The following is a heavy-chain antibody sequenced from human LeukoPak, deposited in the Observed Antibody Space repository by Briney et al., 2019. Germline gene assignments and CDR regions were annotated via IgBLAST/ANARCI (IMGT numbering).Heavy chain of an antibody. V-gene: IGHV4-34*01. CDR1: GGSISSYY. J-gene: IGHJ4*02. D-gene: IGHD6-13*01. CDR3: ASSRRYSSSWYLWGTYFDY. CDR2: INHSGST. Sequence: PETLSLTCTVSGGSISSYYWSWIRQPPGKGLEWIGEINHSGSTNYNPSLKSRVTISVDTSKNQFSLKLSSVTAADTAVYYCASSRRYSSSWYLWGTYFDYWGQGTLVTVSS.